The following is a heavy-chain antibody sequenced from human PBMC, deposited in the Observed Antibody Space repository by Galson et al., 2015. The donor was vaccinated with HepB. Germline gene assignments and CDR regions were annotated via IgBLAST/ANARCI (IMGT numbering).Heavy chain of an antibody. V-gene: IGHV5-51*03. Sequence: QSGAEVKKPGESLKISCKGSGYSFTSYWIGWVRQMPGKGLEWMGIIYPGDSDTRYSPSFQGQVAISADKSISTAYLQWSSLKASDPAMYYCASRRDCSSTSCYGAFDIWGQGTMATVSS. CDR2: IYPGDSDT. CDR1: GYSFTSYW. CDR3: ASRRDCSSTSCYGAFDI. J-gene: IGHJ3*02. D-gene: IGHD2-2*01.